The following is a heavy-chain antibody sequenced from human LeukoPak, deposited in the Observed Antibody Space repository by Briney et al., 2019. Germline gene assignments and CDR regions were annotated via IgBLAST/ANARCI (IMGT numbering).Heavy chain of an antibody. Sequence: PSETLSLTCTVSGGSISSYYWSWIRQPPGKGLEWIGYIYYSGSTNYDPSLKSRVTISVDTSKNQFSLRLRSVTAADTAVYYCARVTGYMIEDYFDYWGQGTLVTVSS. J-gene: IGHJ4*02. V-gene: IGHV4-59*01. CDR1: GGSISSYY. D-gene: IGHD3-22*01. CDR3: ARVTGYMIEDYFDY. CDR2: IYYSGST.